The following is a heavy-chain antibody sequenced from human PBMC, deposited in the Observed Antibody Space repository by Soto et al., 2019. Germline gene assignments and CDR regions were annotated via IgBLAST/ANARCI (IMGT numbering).Heavy chain of an antibody. CDR3: VSKPTTVPTQAYFDY. CDR1: GGSVTNSSYY. Sequence: SETLSLTCTVSGGSVTNSSYYWGWIRQSPGKGLEWIGSVYYRGRSYSKSSVKSRVTISVDTSKNRFSLSLNSVTASDTAVYFFVSKPTTVPTQAYFDYWGPGALVTVSS. J-gene: IGHJ4*02. D-gene: IGHD4-17*01. V-gene: IGHV4-39*01. CDR2: VYYRGRS.